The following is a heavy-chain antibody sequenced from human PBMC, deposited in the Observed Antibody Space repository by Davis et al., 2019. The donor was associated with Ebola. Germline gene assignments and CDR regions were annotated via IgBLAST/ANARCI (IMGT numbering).Heavy chain of an antibody. CDR2: INHSGST. CDR1: GGSFSGYY. D-gene: IGHD2-2*01. CDR3: ARDALYQLLAP. Sequence: MPSETLSLTCAVYGGSFSGYYWSWIRQPPGKGLEWIGEINHSGSTNYNPSLKSRVTILVDTSKNQFSLKLSSVTAADTAVYYCARDALYQLLAPWGQGTLVTVSS. J-gene: IGHJ4*02. V-gene: IGHV4-34*01.